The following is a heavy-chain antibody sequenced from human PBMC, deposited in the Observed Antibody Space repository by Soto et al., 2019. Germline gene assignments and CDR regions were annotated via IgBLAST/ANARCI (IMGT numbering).Heavy chain of an antibody. Sequence: QVQLVESGGGVVQPGRSLRLSCAASGFTFSSYAMHWVRQAPGKGLEWVAVISYDGSNKYYADSVEGRFTISRDNSKNTLYLQMNSLRAEDTAVYYCARDQEVGELTEFDYWGQGTLVTVSS. V-gene: IGHV3-30-3*01. CDR1: GFTFSSYA. D-gene: IGHD3-10*01. CDR3: ARDQEVGELTEFDY. J-gene: IGHJ4*02. CDR2: ISYDGSNK.